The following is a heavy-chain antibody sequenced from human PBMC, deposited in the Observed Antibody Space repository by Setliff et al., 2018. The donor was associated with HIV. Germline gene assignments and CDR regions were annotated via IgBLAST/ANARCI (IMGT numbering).Heavy chain of an antibody. Sequence: SETLSLTCTVSGGSISSGSYYWGWIRQPPGKGLEWIGTIYYHGSTYYNPSLKSRVTISMDTSKNQFSLQLTSVTAADTAVYYCVNPSGAMGDFDSWGQGTLVTVSS. CDR1: GGSISSGSYY. V-gene: IGHV4-39*01. CDR2: IYYHGST. J-gene: IGHJ4*02. D-gene: IGHD3-16*01. CDR3: VNPSGAMGDFDS.